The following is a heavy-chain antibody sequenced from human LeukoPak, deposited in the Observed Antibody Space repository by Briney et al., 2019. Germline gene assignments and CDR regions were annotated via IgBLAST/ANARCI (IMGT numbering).Heavy chain of an antibody. CDR3: ARSFDRPGIVGATYQH. CDR1: GGTFSSYA. D-gene: IGHD1-26*01. J-gene: IGHJ1*01. V-gene: IGHV1-69*05. Sequence: SVKVSCKASGGTFSSYAISWVRQAPGQGLEWMGRIIPIFGTANYAQKFQGRVTITTDESTSTAYMELSSLRSEDTAVYYCARSFDRPGIVGATYQHWGQGTLVTVSS. CDR2: IIPIFGTA.